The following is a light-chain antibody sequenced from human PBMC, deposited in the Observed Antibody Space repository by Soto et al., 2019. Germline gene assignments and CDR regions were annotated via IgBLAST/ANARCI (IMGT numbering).Light chain of an antibody. V-gene: IGKV3-11*01. CDR2: DAS. CDR3: QQRNNWPSTT. CDR1: QSVSSY. Sequence: IVLTKSPGTLSLSPGERAPLSCRASQSVSSYLAWYQQQPGQAPRLLIYDASNRATGIPARFSGSGSGTDFTLTISSLEPEDFAVYYCQQRNNWPSTTFGPGTKVDI. J-gene: IGKJ3*01.